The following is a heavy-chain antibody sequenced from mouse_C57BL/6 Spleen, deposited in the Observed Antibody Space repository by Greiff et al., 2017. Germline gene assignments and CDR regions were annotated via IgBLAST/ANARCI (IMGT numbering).Heavy chain of an antibody. J-gene: IGHJ3*01. V-gene: IGHV1-15*01. Sequence: QVHVKQSGAELVRPGASVTLSCKASGYTFTDYEMHWVKQTPVHGLEWIGAIDPETGGTAYNQKFKGKAILTADKSSSTAYMELRSLTSEDSAVYYCTRDGNYEAWFAYWGQGTLVTVSA. D-gene: IGHD2-1*01. CDR3: TRDGNYEAWFAY. CDR1: GYTFTDYE. CDR2: IDPETGGT.